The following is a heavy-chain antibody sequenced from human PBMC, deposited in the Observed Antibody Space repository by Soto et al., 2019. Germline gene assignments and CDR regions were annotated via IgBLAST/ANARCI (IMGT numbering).Heavy chain of an antibody. CDR3: ARQSGDYVWGSYRWYYFDY. V-gene: IGHV4-39*01. J-gene: IGHJ4*02. CDR1: GGSISSSSYY. D-gene: IGHD3-16*02. Sequence: SETLSLTCTVSGGSISSSSYYWGWIRQPPGKGLEWIGSIYYSGSTYYNPSLKSRVTISVDTSKNQFSLKLSSVTAADTAVYYCARQSGDYVWGSYRWYYFDYWGQGTLVTVSS. CDR2: IYYSGST.